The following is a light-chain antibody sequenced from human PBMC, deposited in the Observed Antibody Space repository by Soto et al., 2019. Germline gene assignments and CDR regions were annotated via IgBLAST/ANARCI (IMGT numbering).Light chain of an antibody. Sequence: QSALTQPASVSGSPGQSITISCSGTSSDVGTYNLVSWYQQYPGKAPKLMIYEGSKRPSGVSNRFSGSKSANTASLTISGLQAEDEADYYCCSYAGSSTVLFGGGTKVTVL. CDR2: EGS. V-gene: IGLV2-23*01. CDR3: CSYAGSSTVL. J-gene: IGLJ2*01. CDR1: SSDVGTYNL.